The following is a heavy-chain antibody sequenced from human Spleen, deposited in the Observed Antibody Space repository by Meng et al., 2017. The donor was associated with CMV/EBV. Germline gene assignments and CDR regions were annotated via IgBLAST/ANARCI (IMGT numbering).Heavy chain of an antibody. CDR1: GGTFSSFS. Sequence: SVKVSCKASGGTFSSFSFSWMRQAPGQGLEWVGGIIPLFGIANYAQKFQGRVTITTDESTSTAYMSLSSLRSEDTAVYYCAKSNYDFWSGTDYWGQGTLVTVSS. D-gene: IGHD3-3*01. CDR2: IIPLFGIA. CDR3: AKSNYDFWSGTDY. J-gene: IGHJ4*02. V-gene: IGHV1-69*05.